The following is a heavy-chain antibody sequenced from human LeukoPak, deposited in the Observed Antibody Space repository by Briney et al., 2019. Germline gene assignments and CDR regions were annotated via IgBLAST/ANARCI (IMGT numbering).Heavy chain of an antibody. Sequence: GGSLRLSCAASGFTFDDYGMSWVRQAPGKGLEWVSGINWNGGSTGYADSVKGRFTISRDNAKNSLYLQMNSLRAEDTALYYCARAPQEYQLPFSRYYYYYMDVWGKGTTVTVSS. V-gene: IGHV3-20*04. CDR2: INWNGGST. CDR3: ARAPQEYQLPFSRYYYYYMDV. J-gene: IGHJ6*03. CDR1: GFTFDDYG. D-gene: IGHD2-2*01.